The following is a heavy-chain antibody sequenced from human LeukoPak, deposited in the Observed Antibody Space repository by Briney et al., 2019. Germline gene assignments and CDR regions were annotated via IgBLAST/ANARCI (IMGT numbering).Heavy chain of an antibody. CDR1: GFTFNSFA. D-gene: IGHD3-16*02. CDR2: ISGSDGTS. J-gene: IGHJ4*02. CDR3: AKSLGVGGYTRYKGFDQ. Sequence: GGSLRLSCAAAGFTFNSFAMNWVRQAPGKGLEWVSSISGSDGTSHYADFVKGRFTISRDNSKNTLYLQMNSLRAEDTAAYYCAKSLGVGGYTRYKGFDQWGQGTLVVVSS. V-gene: IGHV3-23*01.